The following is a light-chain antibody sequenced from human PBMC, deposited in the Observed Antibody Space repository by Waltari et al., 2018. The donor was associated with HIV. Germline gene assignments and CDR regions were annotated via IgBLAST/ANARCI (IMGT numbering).Light chain of an antibody. CDR3: SSYTSTSTVYV. J-gene: IGLJ1*01. V-gene: IGLV2-14*03. Sequence: QSVLTQSASVSGSPGQSITISCTGTSSDVGGYNSVSWYQLHPGKAPKLMIYAVSNRPSGVSNRVSGSKSDNTASLTISGLQAEDEADYYCSSYTSTSTVYVFGTGTEVTVL. CDR2: AVS. CDR1: SSDVGGYNS.